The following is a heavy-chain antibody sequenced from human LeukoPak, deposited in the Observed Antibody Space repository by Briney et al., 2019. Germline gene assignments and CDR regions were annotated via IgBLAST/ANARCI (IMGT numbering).Heavy chain of an antibody. D-gene: IGHD5-24*01. CDR1: GFTFSRFG. CDR3: AKDQNFRNSDY. Sequence: GGSLRLSCAASGFTFSRFGMHWVRQAPGKGLEWAAFIRYDGSNKYYADSVKGRFTISRHNSKDTLYLQMNNLRVEDTAVYYCAKDQNFRNSDYWGQGILVTVSS. J-gene: IGHJ4*02. V-gene: IGHV3-30*02. CDR2: IRYDGSNK.